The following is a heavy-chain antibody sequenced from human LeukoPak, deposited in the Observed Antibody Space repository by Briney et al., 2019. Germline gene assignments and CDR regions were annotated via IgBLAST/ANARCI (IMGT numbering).Heavy chain of an antibody. V-gene: IGHV1-46*01. CDR2: INPSGGST. CDR3: ATIIYSSSWYGVDYFDY. J-gene: IGHJ4*02. CDR1: GYTFTSYY. Sequence: VASVKVSCKASGYTFTSYYMHWVRQAPGQGLEWMGIINPSGGSTSYAQKFQGRVTMTEDTSTDTAYMGLSSLRSEDTAVYYCATIIYSSSWYGVDYFDYWGQGTLVTVSS. D-gene: IGHD6-13*01.